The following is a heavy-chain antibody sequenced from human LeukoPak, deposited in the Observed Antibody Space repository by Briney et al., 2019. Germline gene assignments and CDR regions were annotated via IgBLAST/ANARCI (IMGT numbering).Heavy chain of an antibody. D-gene: IGHD6-19*01. Sequence: PGGSLRLSCAASGFTFSSYTMNWVRQAPGKGLEWVSSISTSSSYISYADSVKGRFTISRDNAKNSLYLQMNSLRAEDTAVYYCARDLRGSGWSGRGSFFDYWGQGTLVTVSS. V-gene: IGHV3-21*01. CDR1: GFTFSSYT. CDR3: ARDLRGSGWSGRGSFFDY. CDR2: ISTSSSYI. J-gene: IGHJ4*02.